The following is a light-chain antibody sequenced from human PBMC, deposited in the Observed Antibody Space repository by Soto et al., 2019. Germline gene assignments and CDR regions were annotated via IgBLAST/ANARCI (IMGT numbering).Light chain of an antibody. V-gene: IGKV2-28*01. J-gene: IGKJ1*01. CDR1: QSLLHSNGYNY. CDR3: MQALETLGT. CDR2: LGS. Sequence: DIVMTQSPLSLPVTPGEPASISCRSSQSLLHSNGYNYLDWYLQKPGQSPQLLIYLGSNRASGVPDRFSGSGSGTDFTLKISRVEAEDVGVYYCMQALETLGTFGQGTKVDSK.